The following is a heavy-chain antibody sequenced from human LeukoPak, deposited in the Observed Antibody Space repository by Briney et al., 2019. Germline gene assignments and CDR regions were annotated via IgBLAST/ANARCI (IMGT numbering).Heavy chain of an antibody. V-gene: IGHV4-39*07. D-gene: IGHD6-19*01. CDR3: AGERGEEYSSGWYKTNYFYN. CDR2: GDYSGGT. J-gene: IGHJ4*02. Sequence: LSETLSLTCTVSGDSFTSVTDYWAWIRQPPGKGLEWIASGDYSGGTYYNPSLESRVAISADMSKNQISLKLTSVTGADTAVYHCAGERGEEYSSGWYKTNYFYNWGQGIRVTVSS. CDR1: GDSFTSVTDY.